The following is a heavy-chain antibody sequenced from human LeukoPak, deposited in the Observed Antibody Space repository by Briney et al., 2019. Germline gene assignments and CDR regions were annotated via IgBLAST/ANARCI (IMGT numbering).Heavy chain of an antibody. CDR2: ISYTGRT. Sequence: PSETLSLTCTVSGGSVNSGDSYWSWIRQPPGKGLEWIGYISYTGRTSYNPSLKSRVTISVDTSKNHFSLKLSSATAADTAVYYCARDLSYSDSSGYYNLDVFDVWGQGTMVTVSS. V-gene: IGHV4-61*03. CDR3: ARDLSYSDSSGYYNLDVFDV. D-gene: IGHD3-22*01. CDR1: GGSVNSGDSY. J-gene: IGHJ3*01.